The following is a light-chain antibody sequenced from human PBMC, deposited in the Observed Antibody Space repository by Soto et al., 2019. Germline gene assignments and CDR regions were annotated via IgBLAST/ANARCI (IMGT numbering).Light chain of an antibody. CDR3: MQARQGLSM. Sequence: DIVMTQSPLSLPVTPGEPASISFRSSQSLLQSNGYNYVHWYLQKPGQSPQLLIYLGFNRASGVPDRFSGSGSGTDFTLRISRVEAEDVGVYYCMQARQGLSMFGNGSQVDI. CDR1: QSLLQSNGYNY. CDR2: LGF. J-gene: IGKJ1*01. V-gene: IGKV2-28*01.